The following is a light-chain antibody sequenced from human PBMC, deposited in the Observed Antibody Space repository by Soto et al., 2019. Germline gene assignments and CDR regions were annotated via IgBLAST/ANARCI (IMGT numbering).Light chain of an antibody. V-gene: IGKV1-5*01. CDR1: QNINRR. J-gene: IGKJ1*01. CDR3: HQYYNHPWT. CDR2: DAS. Sequence: EIVITQSPSTLSVSAGERDTITCRASQNINRRLAWYQQKPGKAPNLLIYDASSMESGVPARCSGGGSGTEFTLTISSLQPDDFSAFYCHQYYNHPWTFGQGTKVDI.